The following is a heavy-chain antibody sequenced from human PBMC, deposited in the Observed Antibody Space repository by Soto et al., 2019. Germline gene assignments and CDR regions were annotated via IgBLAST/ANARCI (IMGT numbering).Heavy chain of an antibody. V-gene: IGHV3-30-3*01. CDR1: GFTFSSYA. CDR2: ISYDGSNK. D-gene: IGHD2-2*01. CDR3: ARAIRGSSTSCYDY. J-gene: IGHJ4*02. Sequence: SLRLSCAASGFTFSSYAMHWVRQAPGKGLEWVAVISYDGSNKYYADSVKGRFTISRDNSKNTLYLQMNSLRAEDTAVYYCARAIRGSSTSCYDYWGQGTLVTVSS.